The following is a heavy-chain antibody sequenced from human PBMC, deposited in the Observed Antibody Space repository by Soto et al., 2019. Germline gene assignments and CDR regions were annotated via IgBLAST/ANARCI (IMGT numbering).Heavy chain of an antibody. CDR3: ARESENRYGVDGRSYYYGMGV. CDR2: ISSRSSYT. J-gene: IGHJ6*02. V-gene: IGHV3-11*05. Sequence: QVPLVESGGGLVKPGGSLRLSCAASGFTFSDYYMSWIRQAPGKGLEWVSYISSRSSYTNYADSVKGRVTISRDNAKNSLYLQMNSLRAEDTAVYYCARESENRYGVDGRSYYYGMGVWGPGTTFTVSS. CDR1: GFTFSDYY. D-gene: IGHD4-17*01.